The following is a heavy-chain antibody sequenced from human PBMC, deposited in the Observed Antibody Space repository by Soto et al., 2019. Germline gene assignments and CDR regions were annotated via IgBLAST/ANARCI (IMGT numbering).Heavy chain of an antibody. CDR2: IDHSGST. Sequence: QVQLQEAGPGLVKPSGTLSLTCVVSGGSINSTNCWSWVRQSPGKTLEWIGEIDHSGSTNYNPSRKSRVTMSVDKSENRLSLRLHCATAADTAVYYCARETQRHGGRGDSLNHYGMDVWGQGTTVTVSS. V-gene: IGHV4-4*02. CDR1: GGSINSTNC. D-gene: IGHD6-25*01. J-gene: IGHJ6*02. CDR3: ARETQRHGGRGDSLNHYGMDV.